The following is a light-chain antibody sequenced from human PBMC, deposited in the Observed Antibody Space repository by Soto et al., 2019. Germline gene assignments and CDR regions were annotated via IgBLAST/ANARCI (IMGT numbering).Light chain of an antibody. CDR2: KAS. V-gene: IGKV1-5*03. Sequence: IRLTQSPSSLSASTGDRVALTCRASQSISSWLAWYQQKPGKAPNLLIYKASSLKSGVPSRFSGSGSGTEFTLTISSLQPDDFATYYCQQYNSAITFGQGTRLEIK. J-gene: IGKJ5*01. CDR1: QSISSW. CDR3: QQYNSAIT.